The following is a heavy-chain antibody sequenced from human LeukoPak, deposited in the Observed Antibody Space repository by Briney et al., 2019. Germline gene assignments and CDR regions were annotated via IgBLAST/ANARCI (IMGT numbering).Heavy chain of an antibody. J-gene: IGHJ4*02. Sequence: GGSLRLSCAASGFTFRSYEMNWVRHGPGKGLEWVSNSNSSSNTIYDADSVKRRFTISRNNTKTSLYLQMNSLRDDDAAVYYCARANYYDISGYDYWGQGTLVTVSS. CDR3: ARANYYDISGYDY. CDR1: GFTFRSYE. CDR2: SNSSSNTI. D-gene: IGHD3-22*01. V-gene: IGHV3-48*03.